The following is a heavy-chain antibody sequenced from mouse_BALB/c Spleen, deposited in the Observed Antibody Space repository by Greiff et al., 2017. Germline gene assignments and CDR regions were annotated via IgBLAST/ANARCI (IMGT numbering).Heavy chain of an antibody. CDR1: GYSITSDYA. CDR3: ASSWLRRGSAWFAY. J-gene: IGHJ3*01. V-gene: IGHV3-2*02. D-gene: IGHD2-2*01. CDR2: ISYSGST. Sequence: DVKLVESGPGLVKPSQSLSLTCTVTGYSITSDYAWNWIRQFPGNKLEWMGYISYSGSTSYNPSLKSRISITRDTSKNQFFLQLNSVTTEDTATYYCASSWLRRGSAWFAYWGQGTLVTVSA.